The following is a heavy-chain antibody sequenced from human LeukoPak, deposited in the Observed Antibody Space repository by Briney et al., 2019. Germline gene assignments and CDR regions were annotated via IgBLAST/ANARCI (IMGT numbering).Heavy chain of an antibody. CDR3: ARWVGDGYGY. J-gene: IGHJ4*02. CDR1: GFTFSGHW. D-gene: IGHD5-24*01. V-gene: IGHV3-7*01. Sequence: GGSLRLSCAASGFTFSGHWMSWVRQAPAKGLERVANIKQDGSDKHYVDSVKGRFTISRDNAKNSLYLEMNSLRPEDTAVYYCARWVGDGYGYWGLGTLVTVSS. CDR2: IKQDGSDK.